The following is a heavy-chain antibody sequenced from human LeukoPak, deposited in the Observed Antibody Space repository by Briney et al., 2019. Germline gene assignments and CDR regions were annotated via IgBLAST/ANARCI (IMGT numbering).Heavy chain of an antibody. D-gene: IGHD2-21*01. CDR2: INHSGST. Sequence: SETLSLTCAVYGGSFSGYYWSWIRKPPGKGLEWIGEINHSGSTNYNPSLKSRVTISVDTSKNQFSLKLSSVTAADTAVYYCARVGYYPDYYMDVWGKGTTVTVSS. V-gene: IGHV4-34*01. CDR1: GGSFSGYY. J-gene: IGHJ6*03. CDR3: ARVGYYPDYYMDV.